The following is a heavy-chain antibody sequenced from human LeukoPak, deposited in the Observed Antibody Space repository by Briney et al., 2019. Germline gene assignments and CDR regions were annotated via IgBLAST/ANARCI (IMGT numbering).Heavy chain of an antibody. Sequence: SETLSLTCTVSGSSISSYYWRWIRQPAGKGLEWIGRIYTSGSTNYNPSLKNRVIISVDTSKNQFSLKLSSVTAADTAVYYCARDMVQGPARAYFDYWGQGTLVTVSS. CDR3: ARDMVQGPARAYFDY. D-gene: IGHD3-10*01. V-gene: IGHV4-4*07. CDR1: GSSISSYY. CDR2: IYTSGST. J-gene: IGHJ4*02.